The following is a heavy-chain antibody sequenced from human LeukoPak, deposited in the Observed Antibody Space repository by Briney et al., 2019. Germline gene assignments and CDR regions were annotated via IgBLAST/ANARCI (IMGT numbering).Heavy chain of an antibody. D-gene: IGHD6-19*01. CDR1: GFTFSHFW. CDR3: ARGSSDWYGIDY. J-gene: IGHJ4*02. CDR2: INIDGTSA. V-gene: IGHV3-74*03. Sequence: GGPLRLSCAASGFTFSHFWMHCVRQVPGKGLVCVSRINIDGTSATYADSVKGRFTISRDNAKNALYLQLSSLRAEDTAIYYCARGSSDWYGIDYWGQGALVNVSS.